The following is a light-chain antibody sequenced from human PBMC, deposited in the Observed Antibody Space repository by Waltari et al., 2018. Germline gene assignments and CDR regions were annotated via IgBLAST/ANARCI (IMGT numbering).Light chain of an antibody. CDR1: STNIGAGYD. CDR2: NNN. V-gene: IGLV1-40*01. Sequence: QSVLTQPPSVSGAPGQRVSISCTGRSTNIGAGYDVHWYQQVPGSAPKLLIFNNNNRPSGFPDRFSGSKAGPSASLAITGLQAEDEADYYCQSSDSSLRGSMFGGGTRLTVL. CDR3: QSSDSSLRGSM. J-gene: IGLJ3*02.